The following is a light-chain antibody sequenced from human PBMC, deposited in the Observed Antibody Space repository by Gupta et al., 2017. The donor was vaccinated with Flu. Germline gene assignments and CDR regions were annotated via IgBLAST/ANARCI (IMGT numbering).Light chain of an antibody. V-gene: IGKV1-27*01. CDR2: AAY. J-gene: IGKJ3*01. CDR1: QDISNY. CDR3: QSYYSGPIT. Sequence: GDRVTITCRASQDISNYLAWYQQRPGEVPKLLVYAAYTSQSGVPSRISGSGSGTVFTLTIDGLQPEDVATYYCQSYYSGPITFGPGTKLDV.